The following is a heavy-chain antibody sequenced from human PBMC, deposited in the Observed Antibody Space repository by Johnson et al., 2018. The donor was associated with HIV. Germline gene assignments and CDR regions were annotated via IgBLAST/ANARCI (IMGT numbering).Heavy chain of an antibody. J-gene: IGHJ3*02. V-gene: IGHV3-66*01. CDR3: EREAGQWLDDAFGI. Sequence: VQLVESGGGLVQPGGSLRLSCAASGFTVSSNYMSWVRQAPGRGLEWVSVIYTGGSTYYAESVKDRFTISGDNSKNTLFLQMSSLRAEDTAVYYCEREAGQWLDDAFGIWGQGTMVTVSS. D-gene: IGHD6-19*01. CDR2: IYTGGST. CDR1: GFTVSSNY.